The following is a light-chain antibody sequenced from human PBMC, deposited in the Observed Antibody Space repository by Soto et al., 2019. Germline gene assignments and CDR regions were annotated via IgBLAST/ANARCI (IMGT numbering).Light chain of an antibody. J-gene: IGLJ1*01. CDR1: SSDVGYYNY. CDR2: DVF. CDR3: CSYAGSYIIYL. V-gene: IGLV2-11*01. Sequence: QSALTQPRSVSGSPGQSVTISCTGTSSDVGYYNYVSWYQRHPGKAPKLMIYDVFKRPSGVPDRFSGSKSGNTASLAISGLQAEDEGDYYCCSYAGSYIIYLFGTGTKVTVL.